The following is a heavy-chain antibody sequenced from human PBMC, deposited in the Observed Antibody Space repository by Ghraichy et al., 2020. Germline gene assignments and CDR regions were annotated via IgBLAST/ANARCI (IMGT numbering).Heavy chain of an antibody. CDR1: GGTFSSYA. J-gene: IGHJ4*02. CDR2: IIPIFGTA. Sequence: SVKVSCKASGGTFSSYAISWVRQAPGQGLEWMGGIIPIFGTANYAQKFQGRVTITTDESTSTAYMELSSLRSEDTAVYYCAREDGYNRPVDYWGQGTLVTVSS. V-gene: IGHV1-69*05. D-gene: IGHD5-24*01. CDR3: AREDGYNRPVDY.